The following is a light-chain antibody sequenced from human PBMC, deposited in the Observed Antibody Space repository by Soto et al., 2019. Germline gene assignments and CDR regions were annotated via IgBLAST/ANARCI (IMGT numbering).Light chain of an antibody. CDR2: AAS. J-gene: IGKJ1*01. CDR3: QQYYSSPWT. V-gene: IGKV1-8*01. CDR1: QGISSY. Sequence: QMSQSPSSVSASVGYRFTITCRASQGISSYLAWYRQKPGKAPKLLIYAASTLQSGVPSRFRGSGSGTDFTLTISCLQSEDFATYYCQQYYSSPWTFGQGTKVDIK.